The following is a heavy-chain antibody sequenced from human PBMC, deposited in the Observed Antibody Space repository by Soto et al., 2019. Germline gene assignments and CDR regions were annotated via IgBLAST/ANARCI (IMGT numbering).Heavy chain of an antibody. J-gene: IGHJ4*02. V-gene: IGHV4-59*08. CDR1: GGSISSYY. D-gene: IGHD7-27*01. CDR3: ARQWGFYFDF. CDR2: IYYTGST. Sequence: QVQLQESGPGLVKPSETLPLTCTVSGGSISSYYWSWIRQPPGKGLEWIGYIYYTGSTNYNPSLKRRITISVDTSKNQFSLKLSSVTAADTAVYYCARQWGFYFDFWGQGTLVTVSS.